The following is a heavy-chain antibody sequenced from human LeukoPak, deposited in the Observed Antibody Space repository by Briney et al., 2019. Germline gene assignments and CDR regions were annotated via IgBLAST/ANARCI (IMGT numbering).Heavy chain of an antibody. CDR1: GGSFSGYY. CDR3: ARRDYDILTGYLEFDY. V-gene: IGHV4-34*01. D-gene: IGHD3-9*01. J-gene: IGHJ4*02. Sequence: ASETLSLTCAVYGGSFSGYYWSWIRQPPGKGLEWIGEINHSGSTNYNPSLKSRVTISVDTSKNQFSLKLSSVTAADTAVYYCARRDYDILTGYLEFDYWGQGTLVTVSS. CDR2: INHSGST.